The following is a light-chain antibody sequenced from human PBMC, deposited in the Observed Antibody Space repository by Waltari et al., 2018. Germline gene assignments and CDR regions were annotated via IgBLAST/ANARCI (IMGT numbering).Light chain of an antibody. J-gene: IGKJ2*03. V-gene: IGKV3-20*01. CDR2: GAS. CDR1: QNIDIY. Sequence: IVLTQSPVTLTASPGERAALSCRASQNIDIYLAWYQQKPGQAPRLLIYGASTRATGIPDRFIGSGSGTDFTLTISSLEPEDFAVYYCQRYNTSPPSFGQGTKMEIK. CDR3: QRYNTSPPS.